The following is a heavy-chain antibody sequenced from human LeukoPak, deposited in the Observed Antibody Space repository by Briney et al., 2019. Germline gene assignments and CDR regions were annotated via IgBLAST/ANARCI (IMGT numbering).Heavy chain of an antibody. J-gene: IGHJ6*03. D-gene: IGHD5-18*01. V-gene: IGHV1-69*05. CDR3: ARNQGRGDTAMADYYYYMDV. CDR2: IIPIFGTA. CDR1: GGTFSSYA. Sequence: ASVKVSCKSSGGTFSSYAISWVRQAPGQGLEWMGGIIPIFGTANYAQKFQGRVTSTTNESTSPAYMELSSLRSEDTAVYYCARNQGRGDTAMADYYYYMDVWGKGTTVTVSS.